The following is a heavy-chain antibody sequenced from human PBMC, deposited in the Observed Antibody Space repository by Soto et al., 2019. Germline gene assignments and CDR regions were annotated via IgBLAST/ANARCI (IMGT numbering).Heavy chain of an antibody. V-gene: IGHV1-69*17. CDR2: INPMLRIT. Sequence: QVQLVQSGAEVKKPGSSVKVSCKASGNNFNNYFINWVRQVPGQGLERMGGINPMLRITQYRQQFQGRNTVNADRATGTSYMELSGLESEDTAVYYCAGDAPPRSGIYYGMDVWGQGTTITVSS. CDR3: AGDAPPRSGIYYGMDV. J-gene: IGHJ6*02. D-gene: IGHD3-10*01. CDR1: GNNFNNYF.